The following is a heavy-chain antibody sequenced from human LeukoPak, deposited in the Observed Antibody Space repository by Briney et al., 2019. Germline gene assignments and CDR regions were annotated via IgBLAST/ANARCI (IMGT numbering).Heavy chain of an antibody. CDR3: ARRFYSSGWLRSGYSFDY. V-gene: IGHV5-51*01. CDR2: IYPGDSDT. D-gene: IGHD6-19*01. Sequence: GESLKISCKGSGYSFTSYWIGWVRQMPGKGLEWMGIIYPGDSDTRYSLSFQGQVTISAGKSISTAYLQWSSLKASDTAMYYCARRFYSSGWLRSGYSFDYWGQGPLVTVS. J-gene: IGHJ4*02. CDR1: GYSFTSYW.